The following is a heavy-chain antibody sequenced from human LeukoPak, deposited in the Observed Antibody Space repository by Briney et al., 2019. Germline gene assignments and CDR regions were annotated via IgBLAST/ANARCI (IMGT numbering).Heavy chain of an antibody. CDR3: AELGITMIGCV. CDR1: GFTFSSYW. Sequence: GGSLRLSCAASGFTFSSYWMHWVRQAPGKGLVWVSRINSDGSSTSYADSVKGRFTISRDNAKNSLYVQMNSLRAEDTAVYYCAELGITMIGCVWGKGTTVTISS. V-gene: IGHV3-74*01. CDR2: INSDGSST. J-gene: IGHJ6*04. D-gene: IGHD3-10*02.